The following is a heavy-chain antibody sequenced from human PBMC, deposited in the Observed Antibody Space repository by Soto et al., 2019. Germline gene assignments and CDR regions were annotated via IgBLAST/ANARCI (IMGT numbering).Heavy chain of an antibody. CDR3: ARQGYGGYSYGGYYYCYGMDV. J-gene: IGHJ6*02. V-gene: IGHV4-31*03. CDR2: IYYSGST. D-gene: IGHD5-18*01. Sequence: SETLSLTCTVSGGSISSGGYYWSWIRQHPGKGLEWIGYIYYSGSTYYNPSLKSRVTISVDTSKNQFSLKLSSVTAADTAVYYCARQGYGGYSYGGYYYCYGMDVWGQGTTVTVSS. CDR1: GGSISSGGYY.